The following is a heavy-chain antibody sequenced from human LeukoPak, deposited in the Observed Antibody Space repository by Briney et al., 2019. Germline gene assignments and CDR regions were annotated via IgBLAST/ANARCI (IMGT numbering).Heavy chain of an antibody. D-gene: IGHD2-2*01. Sequence: ASVKVSCKASGYTFTGYYMHWVRQAPGQGLEWMGWINPNSGGTNYAQKFQGRVTMTRDTSISTAYMELSRLRSDDTAVYYYARSALLGYCSSTSCSLHDAFDIWGQGTMVTVSS. V-gene: IGHV1-2*02. CDR1: GYTFTGYY. CDR2: INPNSGGT. J-gene: IGHJ3*02. CDR3: ARSALLGYCSSTSCSLHDAFDI.